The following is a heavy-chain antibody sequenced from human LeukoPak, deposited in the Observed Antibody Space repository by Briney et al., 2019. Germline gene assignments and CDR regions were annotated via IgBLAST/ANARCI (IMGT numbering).Heavy chain of an antibody. V-gene: IGHV4-39*01. J-gene: IGHJ3*02. Sequence: SETLSLTCTVSGGSISSSSYCWGWIRQPPGKGLEWIGSIYYSGSTYYNPSLMSRVTISVDTSKNQFSLKLSSVTAADTAVYYCATSRVRGQADAFDIWGQGTMVTVSS. D-gene: IGHD3-10*01. CDR1: GGSISSSSYC. CDR3: ATSRVRGQADAFDI. CDR2: IYYSGST.